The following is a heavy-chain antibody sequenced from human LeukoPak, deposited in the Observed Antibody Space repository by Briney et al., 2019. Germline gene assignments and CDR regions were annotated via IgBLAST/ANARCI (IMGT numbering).Heavy chain of an antibody. J-gene: IGHJ6*02. CDR3: ARIYGDYYYYYGMDV. Sequence: GSLRLSCAAPGFTFSNAWMSWIRQPPGKGLEWIGEINHSGSTNYNPSLKSRVTISVDTSKNQFSLKLSSVTAADTAVYYCARIYGDYYYYYGMDVWGQGTTVTVSS. D-gene: IGHD4-17*01. CDR2: INHSGST. V-gene: IGHV4-34*01. CDR1: GFTFSNAW.